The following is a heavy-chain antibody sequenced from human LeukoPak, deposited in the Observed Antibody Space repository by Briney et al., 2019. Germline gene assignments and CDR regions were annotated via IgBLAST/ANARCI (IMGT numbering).Heavy chain of an antibody. Sequence: EASVKVSCKASGYTFTSYGISWVRQAPGQGLEWMGWISAYNGNTNYAQKPQGRVTMTTDTSTSTAYMELRSLRSDDTAVYYCARDLAAVAGLDYFDYWGQGTLVTVSS. CDR3: ARDLAAVAGLDYFDY. V-gene: IGHV1-18*01. CDR1: GYTFTSYG. D-gene: IGHD6-19*01. CDR2: ISAYNGNT. J-gene: IGHJ4*02.